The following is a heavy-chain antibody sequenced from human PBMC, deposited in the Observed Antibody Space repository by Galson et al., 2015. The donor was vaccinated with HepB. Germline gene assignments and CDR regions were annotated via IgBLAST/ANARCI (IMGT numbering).Heavy chain of an antibody. Sequence: SLRLSCAASGFTFSSYGMHWVRQAPGKGLEWVAVISYYESNKYYADSVKGRFTISRDNSKNTLYLQMNSLRTEDTAVYYCAKGSSGSYYGNYFDYWGQGTLVTVSS. CDR1: GFTFSSYG. CDR3: AKGSSGSYYGNYFDY. V-gene: IGHV3-30*18. CDR2: ISYYESNK. J-gene: IGHJ4*02. D-gene: IGHD1-26*01.